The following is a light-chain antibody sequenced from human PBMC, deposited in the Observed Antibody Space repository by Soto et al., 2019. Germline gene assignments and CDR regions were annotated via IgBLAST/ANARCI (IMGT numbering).Light chain of an antibody. Sequence: IQIAQSPSTLSASVGDRVTITWRASQSISSWLAWYQQKPGKAPKLLIYKASSLESGVPSRFSGSGSGTECTLTISSLQPDDFATYYCQHSETFGQGTKVEIK. CDR3: QHSET. CDR1: QSISSW. J-gene: IGKJ1*01. V-gene: IGKV1-5*03. CDR2: KAS.